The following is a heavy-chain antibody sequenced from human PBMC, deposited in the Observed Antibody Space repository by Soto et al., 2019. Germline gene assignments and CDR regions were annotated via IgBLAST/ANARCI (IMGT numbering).Heavy chain of an antibody. J-gene: IGHJ5*02. CDR2: IWYDGSNK. Sequence: GGSLRLSXAASGFTFSSYGMHWVRQAPGKGLEWVAVIWYDGSNKYYADSVKGRFTISRDNSKNTLYLQMNSLRAEDTAVYYCARGNYGDYASGGNWFDPWGQGTLVTVSS. V-gene: IGHV3-33*01. CDR3: ARGNYGDYASGGNWFDP. CDR1: GFTFSSYG. D-gene: IGHD4-17*01.